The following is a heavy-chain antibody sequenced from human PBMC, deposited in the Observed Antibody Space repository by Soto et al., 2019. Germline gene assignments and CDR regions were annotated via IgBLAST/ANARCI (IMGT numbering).Heavy chain of an antibody. J-gene: IGHJ6*02. CDR1: GYSFTSYW. Sequence: PGESLKISCKGSGYSFTSYWIGWVRQMPGKGLEWMGIIYPGDSDTRYSPSFQGQVTISADKSISTAYLRWSSLKASDTAMYYCARYAIFGVPTTGYYYGMDVWGQGTTVTVSS. V-gene: IGHV5-51*01. CDR3: ARYAIFGVPTTGYYYGMDV. D-gene: IGHD3-3*01. CDR2: IYPGDSDT.